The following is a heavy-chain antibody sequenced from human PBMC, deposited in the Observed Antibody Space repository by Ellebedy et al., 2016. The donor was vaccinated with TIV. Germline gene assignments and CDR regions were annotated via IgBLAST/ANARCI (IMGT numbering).Heavy chain of an antibody. CDR3: AKGGYRSSSWGYWFDP. J-gene: IGHJ5*02. Sequence: GESLKISXAASGFTFSSYAMSWVRQAPGKGLEWVSAISGSGGSTYYADSVKGRFTISRDNSKNTLYLQMNSLRAEDTAVYYCAKGGYRSSSWGYWFDPWGQGTLVTVSS. D-gene: IGHD6-13*01. V-gene: IGHV3-23*01. CDR2: ISGSGGST. CDR1: GFTFSSYA.